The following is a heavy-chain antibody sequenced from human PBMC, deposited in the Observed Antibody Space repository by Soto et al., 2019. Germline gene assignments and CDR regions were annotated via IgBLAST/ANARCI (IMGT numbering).Heavy chain of an antibody. CDR3: ARGGHSSSWSYYYYGMDV. CDR1: GGTFSSYA. D-gene: IGHD6-13*01. Sequence: QVQLVQSGAEVKKPGSSVKVSCKASGGTFSSYAISWVRQAPGQGLEWMGGIIPIFGTANYAQKFQGRVTITADESTSTAYMELSSLRSEDTAVYYCARGGHSSSWSYYYYGMDVWGQGTTVTVSS. J-gene: IGHJ6*02. V-gene: IGHV1-69*01. CDR2: IIPIFGTA.